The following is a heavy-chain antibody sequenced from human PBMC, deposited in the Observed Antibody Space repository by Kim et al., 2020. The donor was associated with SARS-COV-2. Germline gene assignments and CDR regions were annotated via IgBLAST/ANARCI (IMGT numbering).Heavy chain of an antibody. CDR2: IRSKAYGGTT. V-gene: IGHV3-49*03. CDR3: TRVGYYYGMDV. Sequence: GGSQRLSCTASGFTFGDYAMSWFRQAPGKGLEWVGFIRSKAYGGTTEYAASVKGRFTISRDDSKSIAYLQMNSLKTEDTAVYYCTRVGYYYGMDVWGQGTTVTVAS. J-gene: IGHJ6*02. CDR1: GFTFGDYA.